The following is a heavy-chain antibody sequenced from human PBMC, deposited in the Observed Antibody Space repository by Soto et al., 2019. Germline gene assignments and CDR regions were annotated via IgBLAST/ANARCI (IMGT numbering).Heavy chain of an antibody. J-gene: IGHJ4*02. CDR3: ARGRDQPPVGLYFDS. Sequence: QEQLVQSGAEVKKPGSSVKVSCKASGGAFNNYIFDWVRQAPGQGLEWMGGIIPMFGTPKYAQTFQDRITISADVSTGTAYMELTSLRFDDTAIYYCARGRDQPPVGLYFDSWGEGTRVTVSS. D-gene: IGHD1-26*01. CDR2: IIPMFGTP. CDR1: GGAFNNYI. V-gene: IGHV1-69*01.